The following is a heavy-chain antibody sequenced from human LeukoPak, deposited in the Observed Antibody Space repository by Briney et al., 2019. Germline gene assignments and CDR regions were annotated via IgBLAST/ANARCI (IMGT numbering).Heavy chain of an antibody. Sequence: GASVKVSCKASGYTFTGYYMHWVRQAPGQGLEWMGWINPNSGGTNYAQKFQGRVTMTRDTSISTAYMELSRLRSDDTAVYYCARDRGYYYDSSGDYWGQGTLVTASS. V-gene: IGHV1-2*02. CDR1: GYTFTGYY. CDR2: INPNSGGT. D-gene: IGHD3-22*01. J-gene: IGHJ4*02. CDR3: ARDRGYYYDSSGDY.